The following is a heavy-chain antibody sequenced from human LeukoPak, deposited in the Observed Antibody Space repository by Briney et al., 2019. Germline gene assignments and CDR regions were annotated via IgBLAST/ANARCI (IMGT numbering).Heavy chain of an antibody. CDR1: GYTFTRYS. CDR2: ISAYNGNT. V-gene: IGHV1-18*01. Sequence: ASVQGSCRASGYTFTRYSMHLVRQSPGPSFDWMGWISAYNGNTNYAQKLQGRVTMTTDTSTSTAYMELRSLRSDDTAVYYCARGRFGELLSDWGQGTLVTVSS. CDR3: ARGRFGELLSD. D-gene: IGHD3-10*01. J-gene: IGHJ4*02.